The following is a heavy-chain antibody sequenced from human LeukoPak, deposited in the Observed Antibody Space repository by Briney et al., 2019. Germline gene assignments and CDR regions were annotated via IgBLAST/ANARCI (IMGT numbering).Heavy chain of an antibody. J-gene: IGHJ4*02. D-gene: IGHD6-13*01. CDR2: IWYDGSNK. V-gene: IGHV3-33*01. Sequence: PGGSLRLSCAASGFTFSNYGMHWVRQAPGKGLERVAIIWYDGSNKYYADSVKGRFTISRDNSKNTLYLQMNSLRAEDTAVYYCARDRDVYSRRWNRNFAYWGQGTLVTVSA. CDR3: ARDRDVYSRRWNRNFAY. CDR1: GFTFSNYG.